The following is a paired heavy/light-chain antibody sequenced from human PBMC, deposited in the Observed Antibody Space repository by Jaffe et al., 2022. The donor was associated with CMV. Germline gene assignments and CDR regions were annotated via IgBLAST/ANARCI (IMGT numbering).Heavy chain of an antibody. CDR3: ARGRGRVGELFFRGGSNGMDV. J-gene: IGHJ6*02. CDR2: INRSGST. V-gene: IGHV4-34*01. CDR1: GGSFSGYY. D-gene: IGHD3-10*01. Sequence: QVQLQQWGAGLLKPSETLSLTCAVYGGSFSGYYWSWIRQPPGKGLEWIGEINRSGSTNNNPSLRSRVTISVDTSRNQFSLKLSSVTAADTAVYYCARGRGRVGELFFRGGSNGMDVWGQGTTVTVSS.
Light chain of an antibody. CDR2: DTS. CDR1: QSVNNN. V-gene: IGKV3D-15*01. J-gene: IGKJ1*01. CDR3: QQYNNWPRT. Sequence: EIVMTQSPATLSVSPGEGATLSCRASQSVNNNLAWYQQKPGQAPRLLIYDTSTRAADIPARFSGSGSGTEFTLTISSLQSEDFAVYYCQQYNNWPRTFGQGTKVEIK.